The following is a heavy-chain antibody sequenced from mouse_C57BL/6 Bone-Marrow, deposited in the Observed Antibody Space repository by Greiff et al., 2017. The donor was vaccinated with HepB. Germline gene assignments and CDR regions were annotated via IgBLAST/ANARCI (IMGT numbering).Heavy chain of an antibody. D-gene: IGHD4-1*01. CDR3: ARPGKGDYFDY. J-gene: IGHJ2*01. V-gene: IGHV1-69*01. Sequence: QVQLQQPGAELVMPGASVKLSCKASGYTFTSYWMHWVKQRPGQGLEWIGEIDPSDSYTNYNQKFKGKSTLTVDKSSSTAYMQLSSLTSEDSAVYYCARPGKGDYFDYWGQGTTLTVSS. CDR1: GYTFTSYW. CDR2: IDPSDSYT.